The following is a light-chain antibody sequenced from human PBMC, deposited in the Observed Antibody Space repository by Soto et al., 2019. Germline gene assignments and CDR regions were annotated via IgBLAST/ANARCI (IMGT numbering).Light chain of an antibody. CDR3: QQYET. J-gene: IGKJ2*01. V-gene: IGKV3-20*01. CDR1: QSVSSTY. Sequence: EIVLTQSPGTLSLSPGERATLSCRASQSVSSTYLAWYQQKPGQAPRLLIYGTSSRATGIPDRFSGSGSGTDFTLTIIRLEPEDFAVYYCQQYETFAQGTKLEIK. CDR2: GTS.